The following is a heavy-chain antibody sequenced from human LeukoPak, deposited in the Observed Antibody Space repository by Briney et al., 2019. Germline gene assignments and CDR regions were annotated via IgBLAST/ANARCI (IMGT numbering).Heavy chain of an antibody. V-gene: IGHV1-8*01. CDR1: GYTFNSYD. CDR3: AGWDIGYCTNGVCPIDYGMDV. CDR2: MNPNSGNT. Sequence: ASVKVSCKASGYTFNSYDINWVRQASGQGLEWMGWMNPNSGNTGSAQKFQGRVTMTRNTSMSTAYMELSSLRSEDTAVYYCAGWDIGYCTNGVCPIDYGMDVWGQGTTVTVSS. J-gene: IGHJ6*02. D-gene: IGHD2-8*01.